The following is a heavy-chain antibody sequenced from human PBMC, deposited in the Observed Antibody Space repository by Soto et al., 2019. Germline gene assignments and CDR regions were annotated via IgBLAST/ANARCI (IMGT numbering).Heavy chain of an antibody. V-gene: IGHV1-2*04. Sequence: GASVKVSCKASGYTFTGYYMHWVRQAPGQGLEWMGWINPNSGGTNYAQKFQGWVTMTRDTSTSTAYMELSRLRSDDTAVYYCARSITNMVATFYFDYWGQGTLVTVSS. D-gene: IGHD5-12*01. CDR3: ARSITNMVATFYFDY. CDR2: INPNSGGT. CDR1: GYTFTGYY. J-gene: IGHJ4*02.